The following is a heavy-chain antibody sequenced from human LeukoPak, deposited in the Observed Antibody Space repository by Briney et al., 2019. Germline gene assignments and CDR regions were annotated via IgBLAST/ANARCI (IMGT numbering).Heavy chain of an antibody. J-gene: IGHJ3*02. CDR3: ASSRAAGQEHDAFDI. CDR2: IYYSGST. Sequence: PSQTLSLTCTVSGGSISSGDYYWSWIRQPPGKGLEWIGYIYYSGSTYYNPSLKSRVTISVDTSKNQFSLKLSSVTAADTAVYYCASSRAAGQEHDAFDIWGQGTMVTVSS. D-gene: IGHD6-13*01. V-gene: IGHV4-30-4*08. CDR1: GGSISSGDYY.